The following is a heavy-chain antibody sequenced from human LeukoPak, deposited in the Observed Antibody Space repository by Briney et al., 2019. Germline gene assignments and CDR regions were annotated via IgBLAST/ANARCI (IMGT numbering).Heavy chain of an antibody. J-gene: IGHJ4*02. CDR1: GFTFSSYS. V-gene: IGHV3-21*01. CDR3: ARVSYYDSSGYYRLTYYFDY. D-gene: IGHD3-22*01. CDR2: ISSSSSHI. Sequence: NPGGSLRLSCAASGFTFSSYSMNWVRQAPGKGLEWVSSISSSSSHIYYADSVKGRFTISRDNAKNSLYLQMNSLRAEDTAVYYCARVSYYDSSGYYRLTYYFDYWGQGTLVTVSS.